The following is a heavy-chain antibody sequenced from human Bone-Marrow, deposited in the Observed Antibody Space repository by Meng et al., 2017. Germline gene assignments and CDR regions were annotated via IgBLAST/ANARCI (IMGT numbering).Heavy chain of an antibody. Sequence: GESLKISCAASGFTFSSYEMNWVRQAPGKGLEWVGFIRSKAYGGTTEYAASVKGRFTISRDDSKSIAYLQMNSLRAEDTAVYYCARAYYYDSSGYYSLYYYYYYGMDVWGQGTTVTVSS. V-gene: IGHV3-49*04. D-gene: IGHD3-22*01. CDR3: ARAYYYDSSGYYSLYYYYYYGMDV. CDR2: IRSKAYGGTT. CDR1: GFTFSSYE. J-gene: IGHJ6*02.